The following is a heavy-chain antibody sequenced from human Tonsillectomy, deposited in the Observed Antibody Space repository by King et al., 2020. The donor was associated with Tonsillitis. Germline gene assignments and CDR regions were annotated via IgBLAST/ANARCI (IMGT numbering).Heavy chain of an antibody. Sequence: QLQESGPGLVKPSETLSLTCTVSGYSISSNYYWGWIRQPPGKGLEWIGSIYHSGSTYYNPSLKSRVNISVDTSKSQFSLNLSSVTAAETAVYYCARGGGDSLERLFDPWGQGTLVTVSS. CDR1: GYSISSNYY. V-gene: IGHV4-38-2*02. D-gene: IGHD4-17*01. CDR3: ARGGGDSLERLFDP. CDR2: IYHSGST. J-gene: IGHJ5*02.